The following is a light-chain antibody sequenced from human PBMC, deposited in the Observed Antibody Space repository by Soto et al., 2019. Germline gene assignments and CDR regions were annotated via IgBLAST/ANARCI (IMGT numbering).Light chain of an antibody. V-gene: IGKV3-20*01. CDR3: QQYDSSLGLT. CDR1: QSVSSSY. Sequence: EIVLTQSPGTLSLSPGERATLSYRASQSVSSSYLAWYQQKPGQAPRLLIYGAYSRGTGIPDRFSGSGSGTDFTLTISRLEPEDFAVYYCQQYDSSLGLTFGGGTKVEIK. J-gene: IGKJ4*01. CDR2: GAY.